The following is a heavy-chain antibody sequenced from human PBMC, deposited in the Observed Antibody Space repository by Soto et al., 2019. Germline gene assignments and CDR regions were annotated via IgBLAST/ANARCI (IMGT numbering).Heavy chain of an antibody. CDR1: GFSLNTPGVA. Sequence: SGPTLVNPTQTLTLTCTFSGFSLNTPGVAVGWIRQPPGKALEWLALIYWNDDKRFSPSLKTSLTITKDTSKNQVVLTLTNVDPVDTATYYCAHSDGGYELIYFDCWGQGTPVTVSS. CDR2: IYWNDDK. CDR3: AHSDGGYELIYFDC. V-gene: IGHV2-5*01. D-gene: IGHD5-12*01. J-gene: IGHJ4*02.